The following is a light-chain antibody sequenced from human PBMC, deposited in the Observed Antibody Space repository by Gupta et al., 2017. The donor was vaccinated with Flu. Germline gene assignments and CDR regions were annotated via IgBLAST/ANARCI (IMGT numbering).Light chain of an antibody. CDR2: GAS. Sequence: EIVMTQPPATLSVSPGERATLSCWASQSVRSNLAWYQQKPGQAPKFLIYGASTRATGVPARFSGSGCGTELTLTIISRQSEDFAGYYCQQYKNWPPITFGQGTRLEIK. CDR3: QQYKNWPPIT. V-gene: IGKV3D-15*01. J-gene: IGKJ5*01. CDR1: QSVRSN.